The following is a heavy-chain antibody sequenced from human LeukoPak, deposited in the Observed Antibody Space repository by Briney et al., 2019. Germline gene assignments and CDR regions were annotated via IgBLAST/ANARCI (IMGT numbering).Heavy chain of an antibody. CDR3: ARVTGYMIEDYFDY. CDR1: GDSISSSNYF. J-gene: IGHJ4*02. D-gene: IGHD3-22*01. V-gene: IGHV4-39*01. CDR2: IYYSGNT. Sequence: SETLSLTCTVSGDSISSSNYFWGWIRQPPGKGLEWIGSIYYSGNTYYNASLKSQVSISIDTSKNQFSLRLTSVTAADTAVYYCARVTGYMIEDYFDYWGQGTLVTVSS.